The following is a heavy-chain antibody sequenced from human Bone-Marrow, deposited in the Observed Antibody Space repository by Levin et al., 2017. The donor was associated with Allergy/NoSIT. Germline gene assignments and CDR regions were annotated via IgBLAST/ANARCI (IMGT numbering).Heavy chain of an antibody. Sequence: GGSLRLSCVASGFTFRHYTMNWVRQAPGKGLEWVSCITSSGDSTYYANSVKGRFTISRDNAKNSLYLQLNRLRDEDTAMYYCARDPARGYYDSSGYSGDHWGQGTLVTVSS. CDR1: GFTFRHYT. D-gene: IGHD3-22*01. CDR3: ARDPARGYYDSSGYSGDH. V-gene: IGHV3-48*02. CDR2: ITSSGDST. J-gene: IGHJ4*02.